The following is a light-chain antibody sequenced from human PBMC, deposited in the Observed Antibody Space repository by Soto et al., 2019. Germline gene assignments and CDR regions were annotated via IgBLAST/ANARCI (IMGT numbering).Light chain of an antibody. CDR3: HQYAGSPLT. J-gene: IGKJ4*01. Sequence: EIVLTQSPGSLSLSPGESATLSCRDSHSVGMNYLAWFQHQPDQPRRLLIYDASNRATGVADRFRGRGSGTDSPLSVTRLEPEDFAVYYCHQYAGSPLTFGGGTTVEIK. V-gene: IGKV3-20*01. CDR1: HSVGMNY. CDR2: DAS.